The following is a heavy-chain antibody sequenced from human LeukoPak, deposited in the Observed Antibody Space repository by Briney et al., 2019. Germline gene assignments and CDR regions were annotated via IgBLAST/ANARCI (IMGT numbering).Heavy chain of an antibody. V-gene: IGHV4-4*07. CDR1: GGSISSYY. D-gene: IGHD3-22*01. CDR3: ARDVKEAGGYYPRGAFDI. J-gene: IGHJ3*02. CDR2: IYTSGST. Sequence: SGTLSLTCTVSGGSISSYYWSWIRQPAGKGLEWIGRIYTSGSTNYNPSLKSRVTMSVDTSKNQFSLKLSSVTAADTAVYYCARDVKEAGGYYPRGAFDIWGQGTMVTVSS.